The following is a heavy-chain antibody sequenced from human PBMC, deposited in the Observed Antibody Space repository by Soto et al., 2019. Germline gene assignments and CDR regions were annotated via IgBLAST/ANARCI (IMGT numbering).Heavy chain of an antibody. CDR3: ATPPYGSGSYHYYYGMDV. CDR2: FDPEDGET. V-gene: IGHV1-24*01. J-gene: IGHJ6*02. Sequence: GASVKVSCKASGGTLSSYTISWVRQAPGKGLEWMGGFDPEDGETIYAQKFQGRVTMTEDTSTDTAYMELSSLRSEDTAVYYCATPPYGSGSYHYYYGMDVWGQGTTVTVSS. CDR1: GGTLSSYT. D-gene: IGHD3-10*01.